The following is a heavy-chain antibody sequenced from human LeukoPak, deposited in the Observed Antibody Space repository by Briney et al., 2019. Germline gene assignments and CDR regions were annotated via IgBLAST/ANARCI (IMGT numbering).Heavy chain of an antibody. D-gene: IGHD2-15*01. CDR2: INHSGST. J-gene: IGHJ4*02. CDR3: ASRLGHCSGGSCPDI. CDR1: GGSFSGYY. Sequence: PSESLSLTCAVYGGSFSGYYWSWIRQPPGKGLEWIGEINHSGSTNYNPSLKSRVTISVDTSKNQFSLKLSSVTAADTAVYYCASRLGHCSGGSCPDIWGQGTLVTVSS. V-gene: IGHV4-34*01.